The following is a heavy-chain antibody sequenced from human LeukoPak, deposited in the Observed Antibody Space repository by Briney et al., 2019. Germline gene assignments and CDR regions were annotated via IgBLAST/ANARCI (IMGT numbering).Heavy chain of an antibody. D-gene: IGHD6-13*01. V-gene: IGHV3-23*01. J-gene: IGHJ4*02. Sequence: GGSLRLSCAASGFTFSSYSKNWVRQAPGKGLEWVSSISGNSGRTYYADSVKGRFSISRDNSNNTLYLQMNSLRAEDAAVYYCAKSTSSWERVDYWGQGTLVTVSS. CDR2: ISGNSGRT. CDR3: AKSTSSWERVDY. CDR1: GFTFSSYS.